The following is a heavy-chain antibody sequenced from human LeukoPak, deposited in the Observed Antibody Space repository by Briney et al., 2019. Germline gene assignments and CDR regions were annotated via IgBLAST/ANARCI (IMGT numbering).Heavy chain of an antibody. V-gene: IGHV3-9*01. D-gene: IGHD6-19*01. J-gene: IGHJ4*02. CDR1: EFTFDDYA. CDR3: AKDLRGIAVAGMSSGFDY. Sequence: GRSLRLSCAASEFTFDDYAMHWVRQAPGKGLEWVSGISWNSGSIGYADSVKGRFTISRDNAKNSLYLQMNSLRAEDTALYYCAKDLRGIAVAGMSSGFDYWGQGTLVTVSS. CDR2: ISWNSGSI.